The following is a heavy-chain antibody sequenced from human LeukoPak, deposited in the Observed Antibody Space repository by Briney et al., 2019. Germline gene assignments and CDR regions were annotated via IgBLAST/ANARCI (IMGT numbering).Heavy chain of an antibody. CDR1: GGSISSSSYH. CDR3: ARQEGSSTE. CDR2: IYYSGST. D-gene: IGHD2-2*01. Sequence: PSETLSLTCTVSGGSISSSSYHWGWIRQPPGKGLEWIGCIYYSGSTYYNPSLKSRVTMSVGTSKNHFSLKLISVTTADTAVYYCARQEGSSTEWGQGTLVTVSS. V-gene: IGHV4-39*01. J-gene: IGHJ4*02.